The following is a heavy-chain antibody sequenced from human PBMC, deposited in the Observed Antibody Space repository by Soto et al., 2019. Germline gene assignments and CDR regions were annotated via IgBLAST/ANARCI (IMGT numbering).Heavy chain of an antibody. Sequence: GGSLRLSCAASGFTFSTYAMSWVRQAPGKGLEWVTAISDSGTGTYYADSVRGRFTISRDNSENTLYLQMNSLRAEDTAVYFCAKDSCITTSCYVDYWGQGTPVTVSS. D-gene: IGHD2-2*01. V-gene: IGHV3-23*01. CDR1: GFTFSTYA. CDR2: ISDSGTGT. J-gene: IGHJ4*02. CDR3: AKDSCITTSCYVDY.